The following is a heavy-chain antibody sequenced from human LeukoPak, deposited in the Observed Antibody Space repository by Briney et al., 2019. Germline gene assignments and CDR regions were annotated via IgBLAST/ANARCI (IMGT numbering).Heavy chain of an antibody. D-gene: IGHD3-22*01. V-gene: IGHV1-46*01. J-gene: IGHJ4*02. CDR2: INPSGGST. CDR1: GYTFTSYY. CDR3: ARGIHLKRTMIVVVITSYYFDY. Sequence: AAVKVPCKASGYTFTSYYMHWVRQAPGQGLEWMGIINPSGGSTSYAQKFQGRVTMTRDTTTSTVYMELSSLRSEDTAVYYCARGIHLKRTMIVVVITSYYFDYWGQGTLVTVSS.